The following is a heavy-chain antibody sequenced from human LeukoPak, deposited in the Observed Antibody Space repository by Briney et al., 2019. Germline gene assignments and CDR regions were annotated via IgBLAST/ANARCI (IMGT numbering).Heavy chain of an antibody. D-gene: IGHD6-19*01. CDR1: GFTFSAYC. V-gene: IGHV3-48*04. CDR3: ARESGWYCFDN. CDR2: ITGSGRTI. J-gene: IGHJ4*02. Sequence: GGSLRLSCAASGFTFSAYCMTWVRQAPGKGLEWVSYITGSGRTIYYADSVKGRFTISRDNAKNSLYLQMSSLRAEDTAVYYCARESGWYCFDNWGQGTLVTVSS.